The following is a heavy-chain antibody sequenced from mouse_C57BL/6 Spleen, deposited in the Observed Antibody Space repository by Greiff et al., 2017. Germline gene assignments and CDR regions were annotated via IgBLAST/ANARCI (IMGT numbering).Heavy chain of an antibody. V-gene: IGHV1-69*01. J-gene: IGHJ1*03. CDR2: IDPSDSYT. CDR1: GYTFTSYW. CDR3: ARSPVVAPRYFDV. Sequence: QLQLQQPGAELVMPGASVKLSCKASGYTFTSYWMHWVKQRPGQGLEWIGEIDPSDSYTNYNQKFKGKSTLTVDKSSSTAYMQLSSLPSEDSAVYYCARSPVVAPRYFDVWGTGTTVTVSS. D-gene: IGHD1-1*01.